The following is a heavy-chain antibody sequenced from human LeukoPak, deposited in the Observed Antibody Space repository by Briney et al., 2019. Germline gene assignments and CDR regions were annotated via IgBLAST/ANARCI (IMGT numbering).Heavy chain of an antibody. CDR2: ISSSSSTI. D-gene: IGHD3-10*01. CDR3: ARDRGVRGVPNWFDP. CDR1: GFTFSSYS. Sequence: GGSLRLSCAASGFTFSSYSMNWVRQAPGKGLEWVSYISSSSSTIYYADSVKGRFTISRDNAKNSLFLHMNSLRAEDTAVYYCARDRGVRGVPNWFDPWGQGTLVTVSS. J-gene: IGHJ5*02. V-gene: IGHV3-48*01.